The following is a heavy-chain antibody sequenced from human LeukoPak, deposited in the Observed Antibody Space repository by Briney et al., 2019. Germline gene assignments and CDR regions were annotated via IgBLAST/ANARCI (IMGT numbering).Heavy chain of an antibody. CDR3: ATDLSGSYSHWYFDL. V-gene: IGHV1-24*01. CDR2: FDPEDGET. Sequence: ASVKVSCKVSGYTLTELSMHWVRQAPGKGLEWMGGFDPEDGETIYAQKFQGRVTMTEDTSTDTAYMELSSLRSEDTAVYYCATDLSGSYSHWYFDLWGRGTLVTVSS. D-gene: IGHD1-26*01. CDR1: GYTLTELS. J-gene: IGHJ2*01.